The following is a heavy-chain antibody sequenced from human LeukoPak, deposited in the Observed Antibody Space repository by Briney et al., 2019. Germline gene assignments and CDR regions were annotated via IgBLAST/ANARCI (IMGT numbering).Heavy chain of an antibody. CDR2: IYSGGST. CDR1: GFTVSSDY. J-gene: IGHJ4*02. Sequence: GGSLRLSCAASGFTVSSDYMSWVRQAPGKGLEGVSVIYSGGSTCYADSVKGRFTISRDNSKNTLYLQMNSLRAEDTAVYYCARETRWQQLVYFDYWGQGTLVTVSS. CDR3: ARETRWQQLVYFDY. D-gene: IGHD6-13*01. V-gene: IGHV3-53*01.